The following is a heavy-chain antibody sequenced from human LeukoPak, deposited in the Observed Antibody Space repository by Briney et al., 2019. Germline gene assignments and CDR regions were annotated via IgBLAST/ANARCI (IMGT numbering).Heavy chain of an antibody. CDR1: GDSVSSNSAA. J-gene: IGHJ5*02. Sequence: SQTLSLTCAISGDSVSSNSAAWNCIRQSPSRGLEWLGRTYYRSKWYNDYAVSVKSRITLTPDTSKNQFCLQLNSVTPEDTAVYYFARDRVGGDWFAPWGQGTLVTVSS. V-gene: IGHV6-1*01. CDR3: ARDRVGGDWFAP. CDR2: TYYRSKWYN.